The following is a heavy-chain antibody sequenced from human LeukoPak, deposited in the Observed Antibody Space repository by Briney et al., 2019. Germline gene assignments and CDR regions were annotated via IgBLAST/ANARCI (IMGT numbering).Heavy chain of an antibody. Sequence: GGSLRLSCAASGFTVSSNYMTWVRQAPGKGLEWVSAIYSGGSTYYVDSVKGRFTISRDNSKNTLYLQMNSLRAEDTAVYYCARDRGLLWPAAWGQGTLVTVSS. D-gene: IGHD3-10*01. J-gene: IGHJ5*02. CDR3: ARDRGLLWPAA. CDR2: IYSGGST. CDR1: GFTVSSNY. V-gene: IGHV3-66*01.